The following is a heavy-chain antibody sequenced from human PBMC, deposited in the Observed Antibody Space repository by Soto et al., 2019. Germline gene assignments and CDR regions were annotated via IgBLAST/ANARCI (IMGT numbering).Heavy chain of an antibody. V-gene: IGHV1-46*01. D-gene: IGHD3-3*01. Sequence: ASVKVSCKASGYTFTSYYMHWVRQAPGQGLEWMGIINPSGGSASYAQKFQGRVTMTRDTSTSTVYMELSSLRSEDTAVYYCARCYYDFWSGYSLDVWGQGTTVTVSS. CDR2: INPSGGSA. J-gene: IGHJ6*02. CDR1: GYTFTSYY. CDR3: ARCYYDFWSGYSLDV.